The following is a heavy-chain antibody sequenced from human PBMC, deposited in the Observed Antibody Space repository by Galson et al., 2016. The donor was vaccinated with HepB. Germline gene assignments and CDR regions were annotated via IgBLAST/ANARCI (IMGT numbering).Heavy chain of an antibody. J-gene: IGHJ4*02. Sequence: TLSLTCTVSVASISSGDFYWSWIRQFPGMGLEWTGYIYYTGSAYYNPSLQSRVTISIATSKNQFSLKLRSVTVADTAVYYCARFYGVLGYFDYWGQGTLVTVSA. CDR2: IYYTGSA. CDR1: VASISSGDFY. D-gene: IGHD4-17*01. V-gene: IGHV4-30-4*01. CDR3: ARFYGVLGYFDY.